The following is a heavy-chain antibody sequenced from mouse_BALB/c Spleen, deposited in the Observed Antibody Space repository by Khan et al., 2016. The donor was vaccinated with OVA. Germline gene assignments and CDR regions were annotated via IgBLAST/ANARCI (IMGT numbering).Heavy chain of an antibody. CDR3: TRSVYSAWFAY. V-gene: IGHV14-1*02. J-gene: IGHJ3*01. CDR2: IDPENGET. CDR1: GFNIKDYY. Sequence: VQLQQSGAELVRPGALVKLSCKASGFNIKDYYMHWVKQRPEQGLEWIGWIDPENGETVYDPKFQGKASITANTSSNTAYLQLSSLTSEDPAVYYWTRSVYSAWFAYWGQGTPVTVSA.